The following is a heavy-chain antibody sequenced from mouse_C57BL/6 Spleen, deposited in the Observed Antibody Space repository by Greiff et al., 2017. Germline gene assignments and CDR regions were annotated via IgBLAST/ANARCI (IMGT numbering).Heavy chain of an antibody. J-gene: IGHJ4*01. CDR2: INPNYGTT. D-gene: IGHD1-1*01. CDR3: ANYGSSYEDYAMDY. CDR1: GYSFTDYN. Sequence: EVKLVESGPELVKPGASVKISCKASGYSFTDYNMNWVKQSNGKSLEWIGVINPNYGTTSYNQKFKGKATLTVDQSSSTAYMQLNSLTSEDSAVYYCANYGSSYEDYAMDYWGQGTSVTVSA. V-gene: IGHV1-39*01.